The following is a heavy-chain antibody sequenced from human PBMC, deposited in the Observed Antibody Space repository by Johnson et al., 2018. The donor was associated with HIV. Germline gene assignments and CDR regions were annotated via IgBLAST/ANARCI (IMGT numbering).Heavy chain of an antibody. CDR2: VKWTGGGT. Sequence: VQLVESGGGLVKPGRSLRLSCVASGFTFDDYGLSWDRHAPVKGLEWDDGVKWTGGGTGYRESVKGRVTIPRDNAKNSLYMQINSQRAEDTALYYCASRRYSGSSGGAFDIWGQGTMVTVSS. J-gene: IGHJ3*02. CDR1: GFTFDDYG. D-gene: IGHD1-26*01. V-gene: IGHV3-20*04. CDR3: ASRRYSGSSGGAFDI.